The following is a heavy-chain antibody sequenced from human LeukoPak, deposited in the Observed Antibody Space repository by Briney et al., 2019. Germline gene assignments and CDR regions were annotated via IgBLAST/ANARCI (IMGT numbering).Heavy chain of an antibody. V-gene: IGHV3-53*01. CDR2: IYSGGST. J-gene: IGHJ4*02. CDR3: ARGRGYSLYLDY. D-gene: IGHD5-18*01. Sequence: GGSLRLSCAASGFTFSSYAMSWVRQAPGKGLEWVSVIYSGGSTYYADSVKGRFTISRDNPKNTLYLQMNSLRAEDTAVYYCARGRGYSLYLDYWGQGTLVTVSS. CDR1: GFTFSSYA.